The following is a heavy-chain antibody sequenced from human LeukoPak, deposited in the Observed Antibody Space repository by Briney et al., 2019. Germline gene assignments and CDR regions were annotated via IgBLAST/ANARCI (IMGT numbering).Heavy chain of an antibody. Sequence: SVKVSCKASGGTFSSYAISWVRQAPGQGLEWMGGIIPIFGTANYAQKFQGRVTMTEDTSTDTAYMELSSLRSEDTAVYYCATAQSHHRYCSGGSCFTYGYWGQGTLVTVSS. V-gene: IGHV1-69*06. CDR2: IIPIFGTA. J-gene: IGHJ4*02. D-gene: IGHD2-15*01. CDR3: ATAQSHHRYCSGGSCFTYGY. CDR1: GGTFSSYA.